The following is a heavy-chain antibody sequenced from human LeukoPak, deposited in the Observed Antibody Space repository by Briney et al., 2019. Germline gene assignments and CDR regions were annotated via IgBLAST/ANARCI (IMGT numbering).Heavy chain of an antibody. Sequence: KPSETLSLTCTVSGGSISSGGYYWSWIRQHPGKGLEWIGYIYYSGSTYYNPSLKSRVTISVDTSKNQFSLKLSSVTAADTAVYYYARELNTVTTGHYYYYGMDVWGQGTTVTVSS. CDR1: GGSISSGGYY. J-gene: IGHJ6*02. V-gene: IGHV4-31*03. CDR2: IYYSGST. D-gene: IGHD4-11*01. CDR3: ARELNTVTTGHYYYYGMDV.